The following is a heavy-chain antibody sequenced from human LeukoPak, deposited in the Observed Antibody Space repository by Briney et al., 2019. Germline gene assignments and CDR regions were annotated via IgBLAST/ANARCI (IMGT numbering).Heavy chain of an antibody. Sequence: ASVKVSCNASGYTFTSYTMHWVRQAPGQRLEWMGWINGGNGNTKYSQKLQGRVTMTTDTSTSTAYMELRSLRSDDTAVYYCARVRGVITLPDYWGQGTLVTVSS. J-gene: IGHJ4*02. CDR1: GYTFTSYT. D-gene: IGHD3-10*01. V-gene: IGHV1-3*01. CDR3: ARVRGVITLPDY. CDR2: INGGNGNT.